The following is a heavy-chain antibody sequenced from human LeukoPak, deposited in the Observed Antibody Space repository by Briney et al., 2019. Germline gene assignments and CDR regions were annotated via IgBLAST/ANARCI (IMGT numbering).Heavy chain of an antibody. CDR3: ARSGRYSSSPTVI. V-gene: IGHV5-10-1*01. Sequence: GESLKISCKGSGYSFTTYWISWVRQMPGKGLDWMGRIDPSDSYTNYSPSFQGHVTISADKSISTAYLQWSSLKASDTAMYYCARSGRYSSSPTVIWGQGTMVTVSS. J-gene: IGHJ3*02. CDR2: IDPSDSYT. D-gene: IGHD6-13*01. CDR1: GYSFTTYW.